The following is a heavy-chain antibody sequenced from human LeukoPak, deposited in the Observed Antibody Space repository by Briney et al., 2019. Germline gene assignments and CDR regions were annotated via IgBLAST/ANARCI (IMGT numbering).Heavy chain of an antibody. CDR1: GYTFTSYA. J-gene: IGHJ4*02. D-gene: IGHD1-26*01. V-gene: IGHV1-2*02. Sequence: ASVKVSCKASGYTFTSYAMNWVRQAPGQGLEWMGWINPHSGGTDHAQKFQGRVTMTRDTSISTAYMELSRLRSDDTAVYYCARDMDSGPDFFDYWGLGTLVTVSS. CDR2: INPHSGGT. CDR3: ARDMDSGPDFFDY.